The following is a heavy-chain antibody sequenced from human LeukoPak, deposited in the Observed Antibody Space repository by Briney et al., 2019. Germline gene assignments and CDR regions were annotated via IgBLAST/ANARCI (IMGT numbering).Heavy chain of an antibody. V-gene: IGHV3-20*04. Sequence: PGGSLRVSCAASGFSFDDYGMSGVRQGPGKGVEGVAGINWNGVRTNYADSVRGRFTTSRDNAKNSLYLQMNSLRAEDTALYYCARGLYGDPEGGDYWGQGTLVTVSS. CDR1: GFSFDDYG. D-gene: IGHD4-17*01. J-gene: IGHJ4*02. CDR2: INWNGVRT. CDR3: ARGLYGDPEGGDY.